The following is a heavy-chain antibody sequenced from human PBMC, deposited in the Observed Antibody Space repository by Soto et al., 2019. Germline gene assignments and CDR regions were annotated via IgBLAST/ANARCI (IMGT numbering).Heavy chain of an antibody. CDR2: IYYSGST. CDR1: GGSISSYY. V-gene: IGHV4-59*01. Sequence: SETLSLTCTVSGGSISSYYWSWIRQPPGKGLEWIGYIYYSGSTNYNPSLKSRVTISVDTSKNQFSLKLSSVTAADTAVYYCARSASIAVAGTLVFWFDPWGQGTLVTVSS. J-gene: IGHJ5*02. CDR3: ARSASIAVAGTLVFWFDP. D-gene: IGHD6-19*01.